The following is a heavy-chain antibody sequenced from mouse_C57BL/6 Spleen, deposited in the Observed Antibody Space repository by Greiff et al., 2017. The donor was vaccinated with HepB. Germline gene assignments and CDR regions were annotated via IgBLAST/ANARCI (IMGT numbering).Heavy chain of an antibody. Sequence: QVQLQQPGAELVKPGASVKMSCKASGYTFTSYWITWVKQRPGQGLEWIGDIYPGSGSTNYNEKFKSKATLTVDTSSSTAYMQLSSLTSEDSAVYYWARWTAYYSNLAWFAYWGQGTLVTVSA. CDR1: GYTFTSYW. J-gene: IGHJ3*01. V-gene: IGHV1-55*01. D-gene: IGHD2-5*01. CDR3: ARWTAYYSNLAWFAY. CDR2: IYPGSGST.